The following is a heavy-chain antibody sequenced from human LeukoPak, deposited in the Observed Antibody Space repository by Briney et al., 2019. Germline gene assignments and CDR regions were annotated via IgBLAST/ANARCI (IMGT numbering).Heavy chain of an antibody. J-gene: IGHJ4*02. Sequence: SETLSLTCTVSGGSVSGFYWSWTPQPPGKGLEWIGYIHYTGTTNYNPSLKSRVTISADTSKSQFSLKLSSVTAADTAVYYCARREGFFDYWGQGTPVTVSS. V-gene: IGHV4-59*08. CDR2: IHYTGTT. CDR3: ARREGFFDY. CDR1: GGSVSGFY.